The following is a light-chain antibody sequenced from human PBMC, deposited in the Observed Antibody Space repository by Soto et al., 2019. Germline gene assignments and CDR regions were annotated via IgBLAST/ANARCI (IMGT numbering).Light chain of an antibody. CDR1: QSVDDN. V-gene: IGKV3-15*01. Sequence: ELVMTQSPATLSVSPGERATLSCRASQSVDDNLAWYQQKPGQAPRLLIYRASTRATGVPAKFSGSGSGTEFTLTISSLRSEDFAVYYCQQYDKWPPITFGQGTRLEIK. CDR2: RAS. J-gene: IGKJ5*01. CDR3: QQYDKWPPIT.